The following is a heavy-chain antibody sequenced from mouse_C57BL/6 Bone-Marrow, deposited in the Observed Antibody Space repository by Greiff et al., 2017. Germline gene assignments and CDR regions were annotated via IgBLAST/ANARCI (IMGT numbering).Heavy chain of an antibody. D-gene: IGHD1-1*01. Sequence: VQLQESGPGLVAPSQSLSITCTVSGFSLTSYAISWVRQPPGKGLEWLGVIWTGGGTNYNSALKSRLSISKDNSKSQVFVKMNSLQTDDTARYYCARNRLITTVGGFAYWGQGTLVTVSA. CDR1: GFSLTSYA. J-gene: IGHJ3*01. CDR2: IWTGGGT. V-gene: IGHV2-9-1*01. CDR3: ARNRLITTVGGFAY.